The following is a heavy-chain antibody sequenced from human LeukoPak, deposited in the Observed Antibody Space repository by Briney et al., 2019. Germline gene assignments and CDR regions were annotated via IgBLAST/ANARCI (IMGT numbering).Heavy chain of an antibody. V-gene: IGHV4-39*01. Sequence: SETLSLTCTVSSGSISSSSYYWGSIRQPPGKGLEWIGSIYYRGSSYYNPSLKSRVSISVDTSKIQFSLKLSSVTVADTAVYYCANAASYSVDYWGQGSLVTVSS. CDR1: SGSISSSSYY. CDR2: IYYRGSS. CDR3: ANAASYSVDY. J-gene: IGHJ4*02. D-gene: IGHD1-26*01.